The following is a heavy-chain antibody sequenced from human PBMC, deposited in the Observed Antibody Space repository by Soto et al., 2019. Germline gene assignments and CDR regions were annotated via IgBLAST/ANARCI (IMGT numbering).Heavy chain of an antibody. Sequence: PGGSLRLSCAASGFTFSNAWMNWVRQAPGKVLEWVGRIKSKTDGGTTDYAAPVKGRFTISRDDSKNTLYLQMNSLKTEDTAVYYCTTEEGGSSSRYYYGMAVWGQGTTVTVSS. D-gene: IGHD6-6*01. J-gene: IGHJ6*02. CDR3: TTEEGGSSSRYYYGMAV. CDR2: IKSKTDGGTT. CDR1: GFTFSNAW. V-gene: IGHV3-15*07.